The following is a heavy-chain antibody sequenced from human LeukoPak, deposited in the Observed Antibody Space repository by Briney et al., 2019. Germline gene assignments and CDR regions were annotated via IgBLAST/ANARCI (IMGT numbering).Heavy chain of an antibody. D-gene: IGHD2-2*01. Sequence: GGSLRLSCAASGFTFSSYWMSWVRQAPGKGLEWVANIKQDGSEKYYVDSVKGRFTISRDNAKNSLYLQMNSLRAEDTAVYYCARVFIVVVPAARWPYYYMDVWGKGTTVTVSS. J-gene: IGHJ6*03. CDR2: IKQDGSEK. CDR3: ARVFIVVVPAARWPYYYMDV. V-gene: IGHV3-7*01. CDR1: GFTFSSYW.